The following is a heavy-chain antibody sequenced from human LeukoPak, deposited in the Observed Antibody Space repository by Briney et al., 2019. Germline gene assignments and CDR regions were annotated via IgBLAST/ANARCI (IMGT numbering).Heavy chain of an antibody. V-gene: IGHV4-39*01. J-gene: IGHJ4*02. Sequence: PSETLSLTCTVSGGSISSSIYYWGWIRQPPGKGLEWIGTIYYSGRTYYNPSLKSRVTISVDTSKNQFSLKLSSVTAADTAVYYCARRDYYDSSGYFGYWGQGTLVTVSS. CDR2: IYYSGRT. D-gene: IGHD3-22*01. CDR1: GGSISSSIYY. CDR3: ARRDYYDSSGYFGY.